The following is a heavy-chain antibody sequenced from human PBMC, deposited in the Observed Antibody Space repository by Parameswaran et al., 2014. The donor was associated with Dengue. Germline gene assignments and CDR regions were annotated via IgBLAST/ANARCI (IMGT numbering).Heavy chain of an antibody. J-gene: IGHJ4*02. CDR2: INHSGST. CDR3: ARAVPIAAAGHFDY. Sequence: RWIRQPPGKGLEWIGEINHSGSTNYRPSLTSRVTISVDTSKNQFSLNLTSVTAADTAVYFCARAVPIAAAGHFDYWGQGALVTVSS. V-gene: IGHV4-34*01. D-gene: IGHD6-13*01.